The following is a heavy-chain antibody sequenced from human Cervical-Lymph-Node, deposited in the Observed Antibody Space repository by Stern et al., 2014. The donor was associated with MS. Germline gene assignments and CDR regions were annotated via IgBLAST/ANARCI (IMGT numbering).Heavy chain of an antibody. CDR2: ISYDGNNE. D-gene: IGHD4-11*01. CDR3: AQDSQSTTTYHYYAMDV. CDR1: GFIFRTYA. J-gene: IGHJ6*02. V-gene: IGHV3-30*18. Sequence: QLVQSGGGVVQPGRSLRLSCSTSGFIFRTYAMHWVRQAPGEGLEWVAVISYDGNNEYYADSVKGRFTISRDNSKSTLYLQMNSLRAEDTAVYYCAQDSQSTTTYHYYAMDVWGQGTTVIVS.